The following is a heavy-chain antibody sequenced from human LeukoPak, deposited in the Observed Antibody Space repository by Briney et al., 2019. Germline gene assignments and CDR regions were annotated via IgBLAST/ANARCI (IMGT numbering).Heavy chain of an antibody. J-gene: IGHJ4*02. D-gene: IGHD3-22*01. Sequence: PGRSLRLSCAASGFTFSSYWMSWVRQAPGKGLEWVANIKQDGSEKYYVDSVKGRFTISRDNAKNSLYLQMNSLRAEDTAVYYCAGARTGGPYYYDSSGYYYFDYWGQGTLVTVSS. CDR3: AGARTGGPYYYDSSGYYYFDY. CDR1: GFTFSSYW. V-gene: IGHV3-7*01. CDR2: IKQDGSEK.